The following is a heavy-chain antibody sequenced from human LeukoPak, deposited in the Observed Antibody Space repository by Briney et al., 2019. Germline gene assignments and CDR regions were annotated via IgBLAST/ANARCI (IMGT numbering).Heavy chain of an antibody. D-gene: IGHD5-12*01. V-gene: IGHV3-23*01. CDR1: GFPFSSYA. CDR3: PKDDYGGYGDY. CDR2: ISDSGGST. J-gene: IGHJ4*02. Sequence: GGPLSLFCAASGFPFSSYAMSWLRQPPGKALEWVSTISDSGGSTYYADSMKGRFTISRDKSKNTLYLQMNSLRAEDTAVYYCPKDDYGGYGDYWGQGTLVTVSS.